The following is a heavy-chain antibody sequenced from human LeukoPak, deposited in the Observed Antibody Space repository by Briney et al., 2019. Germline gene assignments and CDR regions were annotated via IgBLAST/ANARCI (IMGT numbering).Heavy chain of an antibody. CDR3: ARSDFWSGKEYGMDV. J-gene: IGHJ6*02. Sequence: SETLSLTCTVSGGSISSYYWSWIRQPPGKGLEWIGHIYYSGSTNYNPSLKSRVTISVDTSKNQFSLKLSSVTAADTAVYYCARSDFWSGKEYGMDVWGQGTTVTVSS. CDR2: IYYSGST. V-gene: IGHV4-59*01. D-gene: IGHD3-3*01. CDR1: GGSISSYY.